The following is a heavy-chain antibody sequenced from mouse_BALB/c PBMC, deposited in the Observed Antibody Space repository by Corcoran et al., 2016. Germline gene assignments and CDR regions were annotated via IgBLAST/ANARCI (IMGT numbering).Heavy chain of an antibody. V-gene: IGHV1S34*01. CDR1: GYSFTGYY. Sequence: LVKPGASVKLSCKPSGYSFTGYYMNWVKQCHGKRLEWIVYIRCYNGVTSYNQKYKVKATFTVDTSSSTAYMQFNSLTSEDAAVYYCARSRDWYFDVWGAGTTVTVSS. CDR2: IRCYNGVT. J-gene: IGHJ1*01. CDR3: ARSRDWYFDV.